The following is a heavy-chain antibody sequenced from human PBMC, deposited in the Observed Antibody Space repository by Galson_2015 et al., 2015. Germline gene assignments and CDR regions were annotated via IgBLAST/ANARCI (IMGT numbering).Heavy chain of an antibody. D-gene: IGHD2-2*01. Sequence: SLRLSCAASGFTFDAYGMSWVRQAPGKGLEWVSGINWDGGSTGYADSVKGRFTISRDNAKNSLYLQMNSLRAEDTAMYHCARDLGYCSSASGSAGFDYWGQGTLVTVSS. J-gene: IGHJ4*02. CDR2: INWDGGST. V-gene: IGHV3-20*01. CDR3: ARDLGYCSSASGSAGFDY. CDR1: GFTFDAYG.